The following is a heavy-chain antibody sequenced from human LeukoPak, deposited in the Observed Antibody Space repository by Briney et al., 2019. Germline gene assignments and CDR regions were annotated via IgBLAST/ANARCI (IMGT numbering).Heavy chain of an antibody. V-gene: IGHV4-34*01. CDR2: INHRGST. Sequence: PSETLSLTCGVYGGSFSGYYWSWIRQSPGKGLEWIGEINHRGSTNYNPSLKRRVTISVDTSKNQFSLKLSSVTAADTAVYYCAKSLYGSGSYYNWFDPWGQGTLVTVSS. CDR1: GGSFSGYY. J-gene: IGHJ5*02. D-gene: IGHD3-10*01. CDR3: AKSLYGSGSYYNWFDP.